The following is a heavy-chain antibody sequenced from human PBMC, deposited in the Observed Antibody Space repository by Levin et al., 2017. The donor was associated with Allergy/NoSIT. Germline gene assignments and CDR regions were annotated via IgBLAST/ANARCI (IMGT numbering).Heavy chain of an antibody. V-gene: IGHV3-15*01. CDR1: GFTFSNAW. Sequence: AGGSLRLSCAASGFTFSNAWMSWVRQAPGKGLEWVGRIKSKTDGGTTDYAAPVKGRFTISRDDSKNTLYLQMNSLKTEDTAVYYCTTDRVPDYYYYGMDVWGQGTTVTVSS. CDR3: TTDRVPDYYYYGMDV. D-gene: IGHD3-3*01. J-gene: IGHJ6*02. CDR2: IKSKTDGGTT.